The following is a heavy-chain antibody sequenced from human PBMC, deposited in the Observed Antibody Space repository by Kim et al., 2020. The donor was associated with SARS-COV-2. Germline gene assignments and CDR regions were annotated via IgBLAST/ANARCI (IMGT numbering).Heavy chain of an antibody. CDR1: GGSVSSGSYY. Sequence: SETLSITCTVSGGSVSSGSYYWSWIRQPPGKGLEWIGYIYYSGSTNYNPSLKSRVTISVDTSKNQFSLKLSSVTAADTAVYYCARVLRMFGRRYYYYYGMDVWGQGTTVTVSS. CDR2: IYYSGST. D-gene: IGHD3-10*02. V-gene: IGHV4-61*01. CDR3: ARVLRMFGRRYYYYYGMDV. J-gene: IGHJ6*02.